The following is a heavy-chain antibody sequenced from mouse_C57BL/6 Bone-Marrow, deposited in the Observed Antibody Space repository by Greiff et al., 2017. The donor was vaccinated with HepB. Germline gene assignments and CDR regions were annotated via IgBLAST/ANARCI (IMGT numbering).Heavy chain of an antibody. J-gene: IGHJ4*01. CDR2: ISYSGST. D-gene: IGHD2-3*01. CDR1: GYSIPSDY. CDR3: ARWLLHAMDY. Sequence: VQLKESGPGLAKPSQTLSLTCSVTGYSIPSDYWNWIRKFPGNKLEYMGYISYSGSTYYNPSLKSRISITRDTSKNQYYLQLNSVTTEDTATYYCARWLLHAMDYWGQGTSVTVSS. V-gene: IGHV3-8*01.